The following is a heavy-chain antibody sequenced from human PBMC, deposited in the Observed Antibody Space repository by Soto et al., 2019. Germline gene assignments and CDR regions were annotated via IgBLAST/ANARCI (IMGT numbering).Heavy chain of an antibody. CDR3: ARVVGGYYYGMDV. CDR1: GGSISSSNW. Sequence: QVQLQESGPGLVKPSWSLSLTCAVSGGSISSSNWWRWVRQPPGEGLEWIGEIYHSGSTNYNPSLKSRVTISVDKCKNQFSLKLSSVTAADAAVYYCARVVGGYYYGMDVWGQGTTVTVSS. CDR2: IYHSGST. V-gene: IGHV4-4*02. D-gene: IGHD2-2*01. J-gene: IGHJ6*02.